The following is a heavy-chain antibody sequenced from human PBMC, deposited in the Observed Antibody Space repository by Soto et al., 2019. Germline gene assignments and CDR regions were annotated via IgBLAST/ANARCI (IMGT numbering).Heavy chain of an antibody. Sequence: EVQLVESGGGLVQPGGSLRLSCAASGFTFSSYSMNWVRQAPGKGLEWVSYISSSSSTIYYADSVKGRFTISRDNAKNLMLREMIGIRAKRTAIYYMVKKANSSDCHKWFDPCAHRPLVTVSS. CDR2: ISSSSSTI. V-gene: IGHV3-48*01. J-gene: IGHJ5*02. CDR1: GFTFSSYS. CDR3: VKKANSSDCHKWFDP. D-gene: IGHD3-22*01.